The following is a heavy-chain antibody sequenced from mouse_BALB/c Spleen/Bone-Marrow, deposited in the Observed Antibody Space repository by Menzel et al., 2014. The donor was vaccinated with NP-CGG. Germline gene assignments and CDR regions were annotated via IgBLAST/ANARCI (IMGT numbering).Heavy chain of an antibody. CDR1: GFPFTTYW. CDR2: IDPSTGHT. Sequence: QVQLQQSGAELAKPGASVKMSCKASGFPFTTYWMHWFKQRPGQGLEWIGYIDPSTGHTEYNQNFKDKATLTADKSSSTAYMQLSSLTSEDSAVYYCARPYRYDKEFAYWGQGTLATVSA. V-gene: IGHV1-7*01. CDR3: ARPYRYDKEFAY. J-gene: IGHJ3*01. D-gene: IGHD2-14*01.